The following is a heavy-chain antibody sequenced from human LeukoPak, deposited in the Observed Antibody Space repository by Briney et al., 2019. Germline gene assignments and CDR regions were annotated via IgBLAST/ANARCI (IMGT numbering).Heavy chain of an antibody. Sequence: PSETLSLTCTVSGGSISSYYWSWLRQPPGKGLEWIGYIYTSGSTNYNPSLKSRVTISVDTSKNQFSLKLSSVTAADTAVYYCARHSRTAITMVRGPPYYYYYMDVWGKGTTVTVSS. CDR3: ARHSRTAITMVRGPPYYYYYMDV. CDR1: GGSISSYY. D-gene: IGHD3-10*01. CDR2: IYTSGST. V-gene: IGHV4-4*09. J-gene: IGHJ6*03.